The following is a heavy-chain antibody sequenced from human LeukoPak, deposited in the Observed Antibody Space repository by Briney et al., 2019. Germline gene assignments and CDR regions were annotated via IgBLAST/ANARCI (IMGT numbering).Heavy chain of an antibody. Sequence: GESLKISCKGSGYSFPTYWIAWVRQMPGKGLEWMGIIYPDESNIRYSPSFQGQVTISADKSISTAYLQWSSLKASDTTRYYCARPPSRGYSSSFEYWGQGTLVTASS. CDR2: IYPDESNI. J-gene: IGHJ4*02. CDR1: GYSFPTYW. D-gene: IGHD2-2*03. CDR3: ARPPSRGYSSSFEY. V-gene: IGHV5-51*01.